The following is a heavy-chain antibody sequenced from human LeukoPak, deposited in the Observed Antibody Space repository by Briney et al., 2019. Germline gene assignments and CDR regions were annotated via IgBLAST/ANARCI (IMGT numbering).Heavy chain of an antibody. CDR3: ARDQEQWLVPGWYFDL. V-gene: IGHV1-2*02. CDR2: INPNSGGT. D-gene: IGHD6-19*01. CDR1: GYTFTGYY. J-gene: IGHJ2*01. Sequence: ASVKVSCKASGYTFTGYYMHWVRQAPGQGLEWMGWINPNSGGTNYAQKFQGRVTMTTDTSTSTAYMELRSLRSDDTAVYYCARDQEQWLVPGWYFDLWGRGTLVTVSS.